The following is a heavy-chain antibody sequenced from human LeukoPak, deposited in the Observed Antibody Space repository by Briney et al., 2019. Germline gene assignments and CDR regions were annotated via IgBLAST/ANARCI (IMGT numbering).Heavy chain of an antibody. V-gene: IGHV3-23*01. CDR1: GFNFSDYA. CDR3: AKDRYSNYGNWFDP. CDR2: ISGSGGTT. J-gene: IGHJ5*02. D-gene: IGHD4-11*01. Sequence: GGSLRLSCVASGFNFSDYAMNWVRQAPGKGLEWVSAISGSGGTTHYADSVKGRFAISRNNSKNTLSLQMSHLRHEDAARYYCAKDRYSNYGNWFDPWGQGTQVTVFS.